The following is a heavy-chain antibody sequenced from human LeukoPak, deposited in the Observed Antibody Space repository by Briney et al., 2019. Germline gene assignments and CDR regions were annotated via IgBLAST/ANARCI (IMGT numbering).Heavy chain of an antibody. V-gene: IGHV3-74*01. Sequence: PGGSLRLSCAASGFTLSSYWMHWVRQAPGKGLVWVSRINSDGSSTSYADSVKGRFTISRDNAKNTLYLQMNSLRAEDTAVYYCAREINYYDSSGAFDIWGQGTMVTVSS. CDR3: AREINYYDSSGAFDI. D-gene: IGHD3-22*01. J-gene: IGHJ3*02. CDR1: GFTLSSYW. CDR2: INSDGSST.